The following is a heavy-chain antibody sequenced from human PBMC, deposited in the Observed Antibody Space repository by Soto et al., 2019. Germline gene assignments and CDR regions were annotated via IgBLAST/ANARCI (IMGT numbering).Heavy chain of an antibody. CDR1: GFSLSNARMG. D-gene: IGHD3-9*01. CDR2: IFSNDEK. Sequence: QVTLKESGPVLVKPTETLTLTCTVSGFSLSNARMGVSWIRQPPGKALEWLAHIFSNDEKSYSTSLKSRLTISKDTSKRQVVLTLNNMDPLDPAKYLCATTETFYWDYDIFAALQRFDPWGQGTLVTVSS. V-gene: IGHV2-26*01. CDR3: ATTETFYWDYDIFAALQRFDP. J-gene: IGHJ5*02.